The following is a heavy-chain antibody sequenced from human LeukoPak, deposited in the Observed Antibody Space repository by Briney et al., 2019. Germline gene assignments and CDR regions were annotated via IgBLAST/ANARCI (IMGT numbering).Heavy chain of an antibody. V-gene: IGHV3-23*01. D-gene: IGHD3-22*01. CDR3: AKGNSGYYPYYFDY. J-gene: IGHJ4*02. Sequence: PGGSLRLSCAASGFTFYSYAMSWVRQAPGKGLEWVSAISGSGGNTYYADSVKGRFTISRDNSKNTLYLQMNSLRAEDTAVYYCAKGNSGYYPYYFDYWGQGTLVTVSS. CDR1: GFTFYSYA. CDR2: ISGSGGNT.